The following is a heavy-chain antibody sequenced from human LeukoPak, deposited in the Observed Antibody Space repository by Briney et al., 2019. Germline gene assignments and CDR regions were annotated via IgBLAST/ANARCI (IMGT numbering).Heavy chain of an antibody. Sequence: PSQTLSLTCTVSGDSISSGNYYWSWIRQPAGKGLEWIGRMYISGNSNYNPSLKSRVTISVDTSKNQFSLKLSSVTAADTAVYYCARGQWGADWFDPWGQGTLVTVSS. D-gene: IGHD1-26*01. CDR1: GDSISSGNYY. CDR3: ARGQWGADWFDP. V-gene: IGHV4-61*02. CDR2: MYISGNS. J-gene: IGHJ5*02.